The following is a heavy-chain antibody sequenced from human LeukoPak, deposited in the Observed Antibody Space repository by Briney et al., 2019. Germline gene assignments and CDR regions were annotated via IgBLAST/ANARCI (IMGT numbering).Heavy chain of an antibody. D-gene: IGHD4/OR15-4a*01. CDR1: GFTFSSYG. Sequence: PGGSLRLSCAASGFTFSSYGMHWVRQAPGKGLEWVAVIWYDGSNKYYADSVKGRFTISRDNSKNTLYLQMNSLRAEDTAVYYCARDQGAYYGMDVWGQGTTVTVSS. CDR3: ARDQGAYYGMDV. J-gene: IGHJ6*02. CDR2: IWYDGSNK. V-gene: IGHV3-33*01.